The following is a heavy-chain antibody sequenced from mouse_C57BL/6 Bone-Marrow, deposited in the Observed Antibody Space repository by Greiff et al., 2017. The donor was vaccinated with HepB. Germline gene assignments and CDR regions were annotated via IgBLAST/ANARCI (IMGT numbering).Heavy chain of an antibody. Sequence: EVQGVESGAELVRPGASVKLSCTASGFNIKDDYMHWVKQRPEQGLEWIGWIDPENGDTEYASKFQGKATITADTSSNTAYLQLSSLTSEDTAVYYCTTGSADYWGQGTTLTVSS. J-gene: IGHJ2*01. V-gene: IGHV14-4*01. D-gene: IGHD3-2*02. CDR2: IDPENGDT. CDR3: TTGSADY. CDR1: GFNIKDDY.